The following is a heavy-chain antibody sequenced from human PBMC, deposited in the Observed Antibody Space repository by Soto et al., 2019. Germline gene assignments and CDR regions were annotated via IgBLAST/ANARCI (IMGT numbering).Heavy chain of an antibody. Sequence: SETLSLTCTVSGGSISSSSYYWGWIRQPPGKGLEWIGSIFYSGSTYYNPSLKSRVTISVDTSKNQFSLKLSSVTAADTAVYYCGRQIRITIFGVVSSYMDVWGKGTTVTVSS. CDR1: GGSISSSSYY. J-gene: IGHJ6*03. CDR2: IFYSGST. D-gene: IGHD3-3*01. V-gene: IGHV4-39*01. CDR3: GRQIRITIFGVVSSYMDV.